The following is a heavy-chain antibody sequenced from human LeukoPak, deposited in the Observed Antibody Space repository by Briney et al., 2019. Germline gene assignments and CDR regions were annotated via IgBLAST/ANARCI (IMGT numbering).Heavy chain of an antibody. J-gene: IGHJ4*02. CDR1: GFSVSNNY. CDR2: IYSGDIT. V-gene: IGHV3-53*01. Sequence: GGSLRLSCAASGFSVSNNYMSWVRQAPGKGLEWVSVIYSGDITYYTDSVKGRFTISRDNSKNTLYLQMNTLRAEDTAIYYCAKIPTITSRPTIGAAGPFDYWGQGTLVTVSS. D-gene: IGHD6-13*01. CDR3: AKIPTITSRPTIGAAGPFDY.